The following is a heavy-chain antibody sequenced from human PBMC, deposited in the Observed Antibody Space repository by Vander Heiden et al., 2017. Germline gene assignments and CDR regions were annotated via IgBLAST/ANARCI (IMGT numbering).Heavy chain of an antibody. V-gene: IGHV4-34*01. Sequence: QVQLQQWGAGLLKPSEPLSLTCAVYGGSFSGYYWSWIRQPPGKGLEWIGEINHSGSTNYNPSLKSRVTISVDTSKNQFSLKLSSVTAADTAVYYCAREGYCSGGSCYFDYWGQGTLVTVSS. J-gene: IGHJ4*02. D-gene: IGHD2-15*01. CDR1: GGSFSGYY. CDR3: AREGYCSGGSCYFDY. CDR2: INHSGST.